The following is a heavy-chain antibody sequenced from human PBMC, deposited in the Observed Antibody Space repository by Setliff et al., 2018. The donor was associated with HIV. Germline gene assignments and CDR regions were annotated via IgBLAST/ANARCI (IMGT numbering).Heavy chain of an antibody. CDR3: ATEPGYYYDSSGYRYGMDV. Sequence: ASVKVSCKASGYTFTSYGISWVRQAPGQGLEWMGWISAYNGNTNYAQKLQGRVTMTTDTSTSTAYMELSSLRSEDTAVYYCATEPGYYYDSSGYRYGMDVWGQGTTVTVSS. J-gene: IGHJ6*02. CDR1: GYTFTSYG. V-gene: IGHV1-18*01. D-gene: IGHD3-22*01. CDR2: ISAYNGNT.